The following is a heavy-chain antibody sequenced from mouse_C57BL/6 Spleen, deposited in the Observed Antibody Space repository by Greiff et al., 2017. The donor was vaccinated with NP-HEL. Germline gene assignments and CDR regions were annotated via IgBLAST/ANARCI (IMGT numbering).Heavy chain of an antibody. Sequence: QVQLQQSGAELARPGASVKMSCKASGYTFTSYTMHWVKQRPGQGLEWIGYINPSSGYTKYNQKFKDKATLTADKSSSTAYMQLSSLTSEDSAVYYGARSGTTVVADWYFDVWGTGTTVTVSS. V-gene: IGHV1-4*01. J-gene: IGHJ1*03. CDR3: ARSGTTVVADWYFDV. CDR2: INPSSGYT. D-gene: IGHD1-1*01. CDR1: GYTFTSYT.